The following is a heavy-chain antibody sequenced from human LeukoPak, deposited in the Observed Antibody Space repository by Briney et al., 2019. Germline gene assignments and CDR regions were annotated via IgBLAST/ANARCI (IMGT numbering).Heavy chain of an antibody. J-gene: IGHJ4*02. CDR3: ARSRRMVRGVIAYFDY. Sequence: ASVKVSCEASGYTFTGYYMHWVRQAPGQGLEWMGRINPNSGGTNYAQKFQGRVTMTRDTSISTAYMELSRLRSDDTAVYYCARSRRMVRGVIAYFDYWGQGTLVTVSS. CDR1: GYTFTGYY. V-gene: IGHV1-2*06. D-gene: IGHD3-10*01. CDR2: INPNSGGT.